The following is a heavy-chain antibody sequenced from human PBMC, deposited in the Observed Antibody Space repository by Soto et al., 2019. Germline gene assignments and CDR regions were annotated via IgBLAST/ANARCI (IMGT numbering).Heavy chain of an antibody. V-gene: IGHV3-23*01. CDR1: GFTFSSYA. D-gene: IGHD3-10*01. CDR2: ISGSGGSA. CDR3: AKDHQITMVRGVFPAERATIFDY. J-gene: IGHJ4*02. Sequence: EVQLLESGGGLVQPGGSLRLSCAASGFTFSSYAMSWVRQAPGKGLEWVSAISGSGGSAYYADSVKGRFTISRDNSKNTLYLQMNSLKAHDTAVYYCAKDHQITMVRGVFPAERATIFDYWGPGTLVPVSS.